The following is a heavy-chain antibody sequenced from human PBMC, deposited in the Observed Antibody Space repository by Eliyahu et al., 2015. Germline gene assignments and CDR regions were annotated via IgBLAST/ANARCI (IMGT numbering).Heavy chain of an antibody. V-gene: IGHV3-30-3*01. CDR2: ISYDGSNK. CDR1: XFTFSSYA. J-gene: IGHJ6*03. CDR3: ARGALDRDYMDV. D-gene: IGHD4/OR15-4a*01. Sequence: QVQLVESGGGVVQPGXSLRLXCXXSXFTFSSYAMPWVRQAPGKGLEWVAVISYDGSNKYYADSVKGRFTISRDNSKNTLYLQMNSLRAEDTAVYYCARGALDRDYMDVWGKGTTVTVSS.